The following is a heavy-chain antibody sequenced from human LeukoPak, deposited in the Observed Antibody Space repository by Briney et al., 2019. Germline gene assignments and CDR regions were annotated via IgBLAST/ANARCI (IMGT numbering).Heavy chain of an antibody. CDR3: ARANLDYYYGMDV. CDR1: GGSISSYY. J-gene: IGHJ6*04. Sequence: PSETLSLTCTVSGGSISSYYWSWIRQPPGKGLEWIGYIYYSGSTNYNPSLKSRVTISVDTSKNQFSLKLSSVTAADTAVYYCARANLDYYYGMDVWGKGTTVTVSP. CDR2: IYYSGST. V-gene: IGHV4-59*01.